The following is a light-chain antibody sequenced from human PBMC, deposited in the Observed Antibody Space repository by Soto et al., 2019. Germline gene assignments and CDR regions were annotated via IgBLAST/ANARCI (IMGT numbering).Light chain of an antibody. CDR2: SDD. V-gene: IGLV1-44*01. Sequence: QSVLTQPPSASGTPGQRVTISCSGSISNIGTNSVNWYQQLPGTAPELLIYSDDQRPSGVPDRFSASKSGTSASLAISGLQSEDELDYYCAAWDDILNGYVFGTGTKLTVL. CDR1: ISNIGTNS. CDR3: AAWDDILNGYV. J-gene: IGLJ1*01.